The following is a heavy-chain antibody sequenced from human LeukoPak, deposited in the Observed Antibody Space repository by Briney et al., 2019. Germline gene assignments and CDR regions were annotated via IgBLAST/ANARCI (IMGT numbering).Heavy chain of an antibody. J-gene: IGHJ5*02. CDR1: GYTFTSYY. V-gene: IGHV1-46*03. CDR3: TRLYDISNSWFVP. CDR2: IYPSGGST. Sequence: GASVKVSCKSSGYTFTSYYMHWVRQAPGQGLEWMGMIYPSGGSTSYAQKFQGRVTMTRDTSTSTVYMEMSSLRSEDTDVYYCTRLYDISNSWFVPWGQGTLVTVSS. D-gene: IGHD3-9*01.